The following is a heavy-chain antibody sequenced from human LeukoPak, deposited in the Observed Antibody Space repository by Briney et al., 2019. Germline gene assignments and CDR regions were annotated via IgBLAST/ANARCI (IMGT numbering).Heavy chain of an antibody. CDR1: GGTFSSYA. CDR2: IIPILGIA. Sequence: GASAKVSCKASGGTFSSYAISWVRQAPGQGLEWMGRIIPILGIANYAQKFQGRVTITADKSTSTAYMELSSLRSEDTAVYYCARLDRIAAAGNIWFDPWGQGTLVTVSS. J-gene: IGHJ5*02. CDR3: ARLDRIAAAGNIWFDP. V-gene: IGHV1-69*04. D-gene: IGHD6-13*01.